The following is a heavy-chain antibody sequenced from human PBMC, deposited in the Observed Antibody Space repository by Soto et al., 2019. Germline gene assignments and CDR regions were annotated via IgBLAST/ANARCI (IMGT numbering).Heavy chain of an antibody. V-gene: IGHV1-8*01. CDR1: GYTFTSYD. CDR2: MNPNSGNT. CDR3: ARVDTTGSYGDYEPWDY. Sequence: ASVKVSCKASGYTFTSYDINWVRQATGQGLEWMGWMNPNSGNTGYAQKFQGRVSMNRNTSISTAYMELSSLRSEDTAVYYCARVDTTGSYGDYEPWDYWGQGTLVTVSS. D-gene: IGHD4-17*01. J-gene: IGHJ4*02.